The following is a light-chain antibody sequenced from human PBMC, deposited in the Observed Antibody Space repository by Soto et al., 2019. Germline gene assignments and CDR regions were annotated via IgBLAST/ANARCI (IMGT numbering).Light chain of an antibody. V-gene: IGLV1-40*01. Sequence: QSVLTRPPSVSGAPGQRVTISCTGSSSNIGAGYDVHWYQQLPGTAPKLLIYGNSNRPSGVPDRLSASKSGTSASLAITGLQAEDEADYYCQSYDSSLSVFYVFGTGTRSPS. CDR3: QSYDSSLSVFYV. CDR1: SSNIGAGYD. J-gene: IGLJ1*01. CDR2: GNS.